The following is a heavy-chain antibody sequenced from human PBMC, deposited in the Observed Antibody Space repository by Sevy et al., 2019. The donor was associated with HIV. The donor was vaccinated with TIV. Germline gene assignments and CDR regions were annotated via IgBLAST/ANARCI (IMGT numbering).Heavy chain of an antibody. CDR2: AKRKSDGGSI. Sequence: GGSLRLSCAASGFTFSNYAMSWVRQTPGKGLEWVGHAKRKSDGGSIDYGSPVNGRFTISRDDSKDMLYLQMSSLKTEDTGVYYCATVLGAGAAGAFEIWGQGTMVTVSS. J-gene: IGHJ3*02. V-gene: IGHV3-15*01. CDR3: ATVLGAGAAGAFEI. CDR1: GFTFSNYA. D-gene: IGHD1-26*01.